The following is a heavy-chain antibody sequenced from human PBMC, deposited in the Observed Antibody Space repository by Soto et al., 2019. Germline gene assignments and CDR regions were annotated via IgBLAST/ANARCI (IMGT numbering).Heavy chain of an antibody. CDR2: FQYNGRS. CDR3: ARVQHNTRHYGDDSSFDS. J-gene: IGHJ4*02. V-gene: IGHV4-59*01. Sequence: PSETLSLTCSVSGGYISTYYWSWVRQPPGKGLEWIAFFQYNGRSSYSPSLKSRVTISADTSQNQFSLNLSSVTAADTAVYYCARVQHNTRHYGDDSSFDSWGQGTLVTVSS. CDR1: GGYISTYY. D-gene: IGHD4-17*01.